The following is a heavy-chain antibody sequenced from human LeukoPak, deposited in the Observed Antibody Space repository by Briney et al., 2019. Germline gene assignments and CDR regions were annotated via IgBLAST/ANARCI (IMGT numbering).Heavy chain of an antibody. CDR3: ARVHPITMIVVDAFDI. Sequence: GASVKVSCKASGYTFTSYYMHWVRQAPGQGLEWMGIINPSGGSTSYAQKFQGRVTMTRDTSTSTVYMELSSLRSGDTAVYYCARVHPITMIVVDAFDIWGQGTMVTVSS. CDR1: GYTFTSYY. J-gene: IGHJ3*02. D-gene: IGHD3-22*01. V-gene: IGHV1-46*01. CDR2: INPSGGST.